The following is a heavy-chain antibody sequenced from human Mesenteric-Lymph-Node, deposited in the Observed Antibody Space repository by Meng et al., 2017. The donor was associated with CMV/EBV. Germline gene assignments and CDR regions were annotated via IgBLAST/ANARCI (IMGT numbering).Heavy chain of an antibody. J-gene: IGHJ4*02. V-gene: IGHV3-53*01. CDR3: SRDKYSGSPRCFDY. Sequence: GESLKISCAASGFTFSSYWMTWVRQATGKGLEWVSLIYGGGSTYYAVSVEGRFSISRDNSKNTLYLQMNSLRAEDTAVYYCSRDKYSGSPRCFDYWGQGTLVTVSS. D-gene: IGHD1-26*01. CDR1: GFTFSSYW. CDR2: IYGGGST.